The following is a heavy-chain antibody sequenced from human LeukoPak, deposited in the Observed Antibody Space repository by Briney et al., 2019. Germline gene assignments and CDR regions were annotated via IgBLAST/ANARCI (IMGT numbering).Heavy chain of an antibody. Sequence: SVKVSCKASGGTFSSYAISWVRQAPGQGLEWMGRIIPILGIANYAQKCQGRVTITADKSTSTAYMELSSLRSEDTAVYYCARVFGYCSGGSCYDLNWFDPWGQGTLVTVSS. D-gene: IGHD2-15*01. CDR2: IIPILGIA. J-gene: IGHJ5*02. CDR1: GGTFSSYA. V-gene: IGHV1-69*04. CDR3: ARVFGYCSGGSCYDLNWFDP.